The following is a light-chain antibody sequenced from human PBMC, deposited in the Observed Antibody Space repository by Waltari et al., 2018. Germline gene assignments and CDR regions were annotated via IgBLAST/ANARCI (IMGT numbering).Light chain of an antibody. V-gene: IGLV2-14*01. CDR2: DVS. Sequence: QSGLTQPASVSGSPGQSITISCTGASSDVGGRDFVSWYQQHPGKAPQLLIFDVSKRPSGVSNRCSASKSGNTASLTISGLQAEDEADYYCSSYTTKTTLVFGGGTKLTVL. J-gene: IGLJ3*02. CDR3: SSYTTKTTLV. CDR1: SSDVGGRDF.